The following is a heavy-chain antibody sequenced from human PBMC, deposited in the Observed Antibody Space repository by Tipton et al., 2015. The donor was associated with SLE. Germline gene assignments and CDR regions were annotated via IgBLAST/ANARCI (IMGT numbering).Heavy chain of an antibody. CDR1: GGSISSSSYY. CDR2: ISYSGST. Sequence: TLSLTCTVSGGSISSSSYYWGWIRQPPGKRLDWIGFISYSGSTNYNPSLQSRVTISVDTSKNQFSLKLRSVTAADTAVYYCARLPDYFDHWGQGALVTVSS. CDR3: ARLPDYFDH. J-gene: IGHJ4*02. V-gene: IGHV4-61*05.